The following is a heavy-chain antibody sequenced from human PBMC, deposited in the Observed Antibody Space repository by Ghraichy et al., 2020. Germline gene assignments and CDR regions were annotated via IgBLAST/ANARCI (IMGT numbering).Heavy chain of an antibody. D-gene: IGHD6-19*01. V-gene: IGHV4-39*01. J-gene: IGHJ4*02. CDR1: GGSISSSSYY. CDR2: IYYSGST. CDR3: ARWGQQWLVYYFDY. Sequence: SQTLSLTCTVSGGSISSSSYYWGWIRQPPGKGLEWIGSIYYSGSTYYNPSLKSRVTISVDTSKNQFSLKLSSVTAADTAVYYCARWGQQWLVYYFDYWGQGTLVTVSS.